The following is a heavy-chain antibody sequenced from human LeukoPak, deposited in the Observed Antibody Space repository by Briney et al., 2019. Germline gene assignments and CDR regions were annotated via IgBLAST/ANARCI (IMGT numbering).Heavy chain of an antibody. V-gene: IGHV4-4*07. CDR3: ARDIYDSQTVLPDY. J-gene: IGHJ4*02. CDR1: GGSISSYY. D-gene: IGHD3-3*01. CDR2: IYTSGST. Sequence: PSETLSLTCTVSGGSISSYYWSWIRQPAGKGLEWIGRIYTSGSTNYNPSLKSRVTMSVDTSKNQFSLKLSSVTAADTAVYYCARDIYDSQTVLPDYWGQGTLVTVSS.